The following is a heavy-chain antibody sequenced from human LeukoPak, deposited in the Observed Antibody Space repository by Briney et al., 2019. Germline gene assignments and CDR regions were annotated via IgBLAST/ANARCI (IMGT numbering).Heavy chain of an antibody. D-gene: IGHD3-10*01. CDR2: IYYSGST. V-gene: IGHV4-39*01. Sequence: SEALSLTCTVSGGSISSSSYYWGWIRQPPGKGLEWIGSIYYSGSTYYNPSLKSRVTISVDTFKNQFSLKLSSVTAADTAVYYCARRLYYGSGSYLYYFDYWGQGTLVTVSS. CDR3: ARRLYYGSGSYLYYFDY. J-gene: IGHJ4*02. CDR1: GGSISSSSYY.